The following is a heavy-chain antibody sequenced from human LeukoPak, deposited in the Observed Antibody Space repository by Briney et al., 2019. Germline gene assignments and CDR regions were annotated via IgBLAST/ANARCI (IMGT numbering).Heavy chain of an antibody. D-gene: IGHD5-18*01. CDR1: GGSIRGYY. CDR2: IYYSGST. J-gene: IGHJ6*03. Sequence: TSETLSLTCNVPGGSIRGYYWSWIRQPPGKGLEWIGYIYYSGSTNYNPSLKSRVTISVDTSKNQFSLKLSSVTAADTAVYYCARGSGYSYGNLNYYYMDVWGKGTTVTISS. V-gene: IGHV4-59*01. CDR3: ARGSGYSYGNLNYYYMDV.